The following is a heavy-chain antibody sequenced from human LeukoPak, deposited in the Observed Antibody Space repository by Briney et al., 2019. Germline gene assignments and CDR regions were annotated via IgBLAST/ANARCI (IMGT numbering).Heavy chain of an antibody. J-gene: IGHJ3*02. V-gene: IGHV3-48*04. Sequence: GGSLRLSCAASRFTFSSYSMNWVRQAPGKGLEWVSYISSSSSTIYYADSVKGRFTISRDNAKNSLYLQMNSLRAEDTAVYFCARVGFTTVVIWGQGTMVTVSS. D-gene: IGHD4-23*01. CDR2: ISSSSSTI. CDR1: RFTFSSYS. CDR3: ARVGFTTVVI.